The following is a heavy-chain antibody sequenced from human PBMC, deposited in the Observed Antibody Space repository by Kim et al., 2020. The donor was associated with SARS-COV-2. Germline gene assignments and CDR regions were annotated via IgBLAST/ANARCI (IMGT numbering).Heavy chain of an antibody. CDR3: ARDSDSSGYYYAGLGWFDP. V-gene: IGHV3-11*06. D-gene: IGHD3-22*01. Sequence: GRFTISRDNAKNSLYRQMNSLRAEDTAVYYCARDSDSSGYYYAGLGWFDPWGQGTLVTVSS. J-gene: IGHJ5*02.